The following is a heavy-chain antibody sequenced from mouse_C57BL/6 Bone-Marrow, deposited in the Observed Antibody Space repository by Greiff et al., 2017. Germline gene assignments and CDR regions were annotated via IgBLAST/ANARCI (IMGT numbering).Heavy chain of an antibody. Sequence: QVQLQQPGAELVKPRASVKLSCKASGYTFTSYWMHWVKQRPGQGLEWIGMIHPNSGSTNYNEKFKSKATLTVDKSSSTAYMQLSSLTSEDSAVYYCAGSSIYYDYDGAYWGQGTLVTVSA. CDR3: AGSSIYYDYDGAY. D-gene: IGHD2-4*01. J-gene: IGHJ3*01. CDR2: IHPNSGST. V-gene: IGHV1-64*01. CDR1: GYTFTSYW.